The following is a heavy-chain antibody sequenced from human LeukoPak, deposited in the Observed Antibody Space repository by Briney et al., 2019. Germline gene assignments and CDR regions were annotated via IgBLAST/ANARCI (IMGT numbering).Heavy chain of an antibody. J-gene: IGHJ5*02. D-gene: IGHD1-26*01. CDR1: GGSISSSNYY. Sequence: ETLSLTCTVSGGSISSSNYYWGWVRQAPGKGLEWVSGINWNGGSTGYADSVKGRFTISRDNAKNSLYLQMNSLRAEDTALYYCARDAWELQEGNWFDPWGQGTLVTVSS. V-gene: IGHV3-20*04. CDR3: ARDAWELQEGNWFDP. CDR2: INWNGGST.